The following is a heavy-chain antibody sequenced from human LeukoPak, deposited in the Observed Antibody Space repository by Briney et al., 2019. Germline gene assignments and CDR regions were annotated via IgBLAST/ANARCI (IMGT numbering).Heavy chain of an antibody. CDR1: GGSISSGGYS. CDR3: ARLRYFDWAIDY. J-gene: IGHJ4*02. V-gene: IGHV4-30-2*01. D-gene: IGHD3-9*01. Sequence: SQTLPLTCAVSGGSISSGGYSWSWIRQPPGKGLEWIGYIYHSGSTYYNPSLKSRVTISVDRSKNQFSLKLSSVTAADTAVYYCARLRYFDWAIDYWGQGTLVTVSS. CDR2: IYHSGST.